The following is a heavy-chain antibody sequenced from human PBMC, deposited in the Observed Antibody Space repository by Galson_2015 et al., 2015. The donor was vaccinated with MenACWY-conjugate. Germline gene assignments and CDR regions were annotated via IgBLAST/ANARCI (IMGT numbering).Heavy chain of an antibody. D-gene: IGHD4-11*01. CDR3: ARGGKIQYVISYYYYYMDV. CDR2: IIPIFGTA. CDR1: GGTFSSYA. V-gene: IGHV1-69*13. Sequence: SVKVSCKASGGTFSSYAISWVRQAPGQGLEWMGGIIPIFGTANYAQKFQGRVTITADESTSTAYMELSSLRSEDTAVYYCARGGKIQYVISYYYYYMDVWGKGTTVTVSS. J-gene: IGHJ6*03.